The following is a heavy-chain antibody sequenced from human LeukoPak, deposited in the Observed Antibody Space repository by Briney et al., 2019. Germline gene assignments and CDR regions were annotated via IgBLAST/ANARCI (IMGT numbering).Heavy chain of an antibody. V-gene: IGHV4-59*08. CDR1: GVSISSYY. D-gene: IGHD6-13*01. CDR3: ARQIGIAAAGRRGNWFDP. CDR2: IYYSGST. J-gene: IGHJ5*02. Sequence: SETLSLTCTVSGVSISSYYWTWIRQPPGKGLEWIGYIYYSGSTNYNPSLKSRVTISVDTSKNQFSLKLSSVTAADTAVYYCARQIGIAAAGRRGNWFDPWGQGTLVTVSS.